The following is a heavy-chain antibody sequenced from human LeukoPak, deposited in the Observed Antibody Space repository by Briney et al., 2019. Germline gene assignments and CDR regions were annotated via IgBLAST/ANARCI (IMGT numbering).Heavy chain of an antibody. V-gene: IGHV4-34*01. CDR3: ARVGSDRSFDY. D-gene: IGHD3-10*01. CDR2: INHSGST. Sequence: SETLSLTCAVYGGSFSGYYWSWIRQPPGKGLEWIGEINHSGSTNYNPSLKSRVTISVDTSKNQFSLKLSSVTAADTAVYYCARVGSDRSFDYWGQGTLVTVSS. J-gene: IGHJ4*02. CDR1: GGSFSGYY.